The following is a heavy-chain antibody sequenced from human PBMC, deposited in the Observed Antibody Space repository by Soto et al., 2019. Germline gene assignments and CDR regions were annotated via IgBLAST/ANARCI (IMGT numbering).Heavy chain of an antibody. CDR3: ARAFNYYYMDV. CDR1: GFTFSSYG. V-gene: IGHV3-33*01. Sequence: PGGSLRLSCSASGFTFSSYGMHWVRQAPGKGLEWVAEIWYDGSNKYYADSVKGRFTISRHNSKNTLYLQMNSLRGEDTVVYYCARAFNYYYMDVWGNGITVTV. CDR2: IWYDGSNK. J-gene: IGHJ6*03.